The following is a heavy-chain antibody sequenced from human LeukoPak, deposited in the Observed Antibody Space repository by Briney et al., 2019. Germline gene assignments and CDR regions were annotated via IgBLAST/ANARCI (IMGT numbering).Heavy chain of an antibody. CDR2: VIGSSGAT. CDR1: GFSLNKNA. CDR3: AKGAYDFLEVAYFDY. D-gene: IGHD3-3*01. V-gene: IGHV3-23*01. J-gene: IGHJ4*02. Sequence: GGSLRLSCAASGFSLNKNAMNWVRQAPGKGLEWVAVVIGSSGATDYADSVKGRFTISRDNSKNTLFLQMNSLRAEDTAIYYCAKGAYDFLEVAYFDYWGQGALVTVSS.